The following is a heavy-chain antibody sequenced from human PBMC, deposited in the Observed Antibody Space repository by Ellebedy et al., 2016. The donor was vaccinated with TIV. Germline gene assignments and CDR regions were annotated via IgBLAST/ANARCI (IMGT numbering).Heavy chain of an antibody. V-gene: IGHV3-30*01. CDR3: ARDASYTGDYLDS. J-gene: IGHJ4*02. D-gene: IGHD2-2*02. CDR1: GFSVMNYA. CDR2: ISSNGNNK. Sequence: PGGSLRLSCAASGFSVMNYAMHWVRQAPGKGLEWVAIISSNGNNKYYGDSVRARFTISRDNSKNTLYLQMNSLRPEDTALYYCARDASYTGDYLDSWGQGTLVTVSS.